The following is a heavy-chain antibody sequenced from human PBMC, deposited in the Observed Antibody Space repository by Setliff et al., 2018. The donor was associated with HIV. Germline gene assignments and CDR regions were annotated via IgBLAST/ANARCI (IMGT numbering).Heavy chain of an antibody. V-gene: IGHV4-38-2*02. CDR2: IHHSGST. Sequence: PSETLSLTCSVSGYSITSGYYWGWIRQPPGKGLEWIGSIHHSGSTYYNPSLRSRVIISVDTSKNEFSLKVSSVTAADTAMYYCASRIYYYDESRVLREEGFVPWGQGTLVTVSS. J-gene: IGHJ5*02. CDR3: ASRIYYYDESRVLREEGFVP. CDR1: GYSITSGYY. D-gene: IGHD3-22*01.